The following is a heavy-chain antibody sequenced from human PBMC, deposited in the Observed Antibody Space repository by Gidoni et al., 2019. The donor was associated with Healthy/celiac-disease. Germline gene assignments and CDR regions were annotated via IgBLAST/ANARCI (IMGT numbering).Heavy chain of an antibody. CDR2: ISGIGGST. J-gene: IGHJ3*02. Sequence: EVQLLESGGGLVQPGGSLRRSCAACGFTISSYAMSWVRQAPGKGLEWVSAISGIGGSTYYADSVKGRFTISSDNSKNTLYLQMNSLRAEDTAVYYCAKYDGGNSDYAFDIWGQGTMVTVSS. D-gene: IGHD2-21*02. CDR3: AKYDGGNSDYAFDI. V-gene: IGHV3-23*01. CDR1: GFTISSYA.